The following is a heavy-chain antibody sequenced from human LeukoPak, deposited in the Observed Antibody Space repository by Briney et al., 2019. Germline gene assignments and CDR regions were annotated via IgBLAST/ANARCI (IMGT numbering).Heavy chain of an antibody. Sequence: GGSLRLSCAASGFTFSSYGMHWVRQAPGKGLEWVAFIRYDGSNKYYADSVKGRFTISRDNSKNSLYLQMNSLRAEDTAIYYCVRDRGTYRPIDYWGQGTLVTVSS. CDR3: VRDRGTYRPIDY. CDR1: GFTFSSYG. CDR2: IRYDGSNK. J-gene: IGHJ4*02. V-gene: IGHV3-30*02. D-gene: IGHD1-26*01.